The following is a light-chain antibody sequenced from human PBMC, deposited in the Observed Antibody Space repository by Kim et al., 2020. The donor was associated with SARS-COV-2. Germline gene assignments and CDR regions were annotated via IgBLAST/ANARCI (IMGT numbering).Light chain of an antibody. Sequence: SYELTQPPSVSVSPGQTASITCSGYELGDKYACWYQQKPGQSPVLVIYQDNKRPSEIPERFSGSNSGNTATLTISGTQAMDEADYYCQAWDGNTAVFGGG. CDR2: QDN. J-gene: IGLJ3*02. CDR3: QAWDGNTAV. V-gene: IGLV3-1*01. CDR1: ELGDKY.